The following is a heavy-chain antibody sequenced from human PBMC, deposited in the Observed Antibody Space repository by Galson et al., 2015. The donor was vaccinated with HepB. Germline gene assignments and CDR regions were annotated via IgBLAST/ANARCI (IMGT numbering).Heavy chain of an antibody. V-gene: IGHV3-7*03. J-gene: IGHJ6*04. CDR2: IKQDGSEK. CDR1: GFMFSSYW. D-gene: IGHD3-3*01. CDR3: ARDHPYDFWSGRLDV. Sequence: SLRLSCAASGFMFSSYWMTWVRQAPGKGLEWVANIKQDGSEKYYVDSVKGRFSIHRDNDKNSLFLQMNSLRAEDTAVYYCARDHPYDFWSGRLDVWGKGTTVTVSS.